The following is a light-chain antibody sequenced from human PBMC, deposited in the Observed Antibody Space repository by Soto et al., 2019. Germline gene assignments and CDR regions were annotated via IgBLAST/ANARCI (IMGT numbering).Light chain of an antibody. CDR2: KAS. Sequence: DTQMTQSPSTLSASVGDRVTITCRASQSINDWLAWYQQKPGKAPKLLIFKASSLESEVPPRFSGSGSGTEFTLTIGSLQPDAFATYYCQQYNTYPSFGQGTKVEIK. V-gene: IGKV1-5*03. CDR3: QQYNTYPS. J-gene: IGKJ1*01. CDR1: QSINDW.